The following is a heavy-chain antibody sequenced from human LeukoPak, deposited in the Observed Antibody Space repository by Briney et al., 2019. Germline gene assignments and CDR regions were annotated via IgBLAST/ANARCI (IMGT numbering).Heavy chain of an antibody. V-gene: IGHV5-51*01. CDR1: GYSFTSYW. J-gene: IGHJ6*02. Sequence: GESLKISCKGSGYSFTSYWIGWVRQMPGKGLEWMGIIYPGDSDTRYSPSFQGQVTISADKSTNTAYLQWGSLKASDTAMYYCARQPTTLYYGMDVWGQGTTVTVSS. CDR3: ARQPTTLYYGMDV. CDR2: IYPGDSDT. D-gene: IGHD1-14*01.